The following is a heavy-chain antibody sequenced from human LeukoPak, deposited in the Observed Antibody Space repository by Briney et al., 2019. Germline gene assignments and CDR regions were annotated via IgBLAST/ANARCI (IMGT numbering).Heavy chain of an antibody. J-gene: IGHJ4*02. CDR1: GFTFSSYA. Sequence: GGSLRLSCAASGFTFSSYAMSWVRRAPGKGLEWVSAISGSGGSTYHADSVKGRITISRDNSKNTLYLQMNSLRAEDTAVYYCARRVATYYFDYWGQGTLVTVSS. CDR3: ARRVATYYFDY. V-gene: IGHV3-23*01. D-gene: IGHD5-12*01. CDR2: ISGSGGST.